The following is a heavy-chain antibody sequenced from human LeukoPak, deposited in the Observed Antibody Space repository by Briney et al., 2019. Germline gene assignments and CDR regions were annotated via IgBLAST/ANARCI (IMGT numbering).Heavy chain of an antibody. D-gene: IGHD7-27*01. CDR2: IIPILGIA. V-gene: IGHV1-69*04. CDR1: GGTFSSYA. Sequence: ASVKVSCKASGGTFSSYAISWVRQAPGQGLEWMGRIIPILGIANYAQKFQGRVTITADKSTSTVYMELSSLRSEDTAVYYCARENWVYYFDYWGQGTLVTVSS. CDR3: ARENWVYYFDY. J-gene: IGHJ4*02.